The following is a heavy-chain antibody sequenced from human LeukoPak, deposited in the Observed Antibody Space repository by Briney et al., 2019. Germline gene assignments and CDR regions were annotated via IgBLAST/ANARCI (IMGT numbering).Heavy chain of an antibody. CDR2: ISGSGGST. Sequence: PGGSLRLSCAASGFIFSDYYMSWVRQAPGKGLEWVSAISGSGGSTYYADSVKGRFTISRDNSKTTLYLQMNSLTAEDTAVYYCAKAPGSYWTNNYFDYWGQGTLVTVSS. V-gene: IGHV3-23*01. J-gene: IGHJ4*02. CDR3: AKAPGSYWTNNYFDY. CDR1: GFIFSDYY. D-gene: IGHD3-10*01.